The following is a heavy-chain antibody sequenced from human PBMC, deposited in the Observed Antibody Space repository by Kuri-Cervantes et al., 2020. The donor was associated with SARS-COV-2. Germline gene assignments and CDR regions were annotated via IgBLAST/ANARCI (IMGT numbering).Heavy chain of an antibody. CDR3: VRDLQKWEQPEY. D-gene: IGHD1-26*01. CDR1: GGSVSSGSYY. V-gene: IGHV4-61*01. J-gene: IGHJ4*02. Sequence: ESLKISCTVSGGSVSSGSYYWSWIRQPPGKGLEWIGYIYYSGSTYYNPSLNRRVSISIDASKNQFSLKLTSVTAADTAVCYCVRDLQKWEQPEYWGQGALVTVSS. CDR2: IYYSGST.